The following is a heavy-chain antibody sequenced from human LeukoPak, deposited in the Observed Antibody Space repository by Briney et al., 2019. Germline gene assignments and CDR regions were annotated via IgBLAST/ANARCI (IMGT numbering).Heavy chain of an antibody. Sequence: GESLKISCKGSGYSFTSYWIGWVRQMPGKGLEWMGIIYPGDSDTRYSPSFQGQVTISADKSISTAYLQWSSLKASDTAMYYCARLLPITMVRGVIPNWFDPWGQRTLVTVSS. V-gene: IGHV5-51*01. D-gene: IGHD3-10*01. CDR2: IYPGDSDT. CDR1: GYSFTSYW. J-gene: IGHJ5*02. CDR3: ARLLPITMVRGVIPNWFDP.